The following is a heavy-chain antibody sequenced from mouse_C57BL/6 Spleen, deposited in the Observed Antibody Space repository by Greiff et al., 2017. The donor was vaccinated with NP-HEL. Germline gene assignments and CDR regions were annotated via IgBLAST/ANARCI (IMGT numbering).Heavy chain of an antibody. V-gene: IGHV1-52*01. CDR3: AREGDYFDY. CDR2: IDPSDSET. J-gene: IGHJ2*01. Sequence: QVQLKQPGAELVRPGSSVKLSCKASGYTFTSYWMHWVKQRPKQGLEWIGNIDPSDSETHYNQKFKDKATLTVDKSSNTAYMQLSSLTSEDSAVYYCAREGDYFDYWGQGTTLTVSS. CDR1: GYTFTSYW.